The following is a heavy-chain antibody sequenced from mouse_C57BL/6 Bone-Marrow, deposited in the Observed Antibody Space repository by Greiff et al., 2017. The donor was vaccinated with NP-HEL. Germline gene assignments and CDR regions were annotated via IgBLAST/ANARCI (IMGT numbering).Heavy chain of an antibody. CDR2: ISYDGSN. Sequence: EVKLMESGPGLVKPSQSLSLTCSVTGYSITSGYYWNWIRQFPGNKLEWMGYISYDGSNNYNPSLKNRISITRDTSKNQFFLKLNSVTTEDTATYYCARGGSIYYGYDGYAMDYWGQGTSVTVSS. V-gene: IGHV3-6*01. CDR3: ARGGSIYYGYDGYAMDY. J-gene: IGHJ4*01. D-gene: IGHD2-2*01. CDR1: GYSITSGYY.